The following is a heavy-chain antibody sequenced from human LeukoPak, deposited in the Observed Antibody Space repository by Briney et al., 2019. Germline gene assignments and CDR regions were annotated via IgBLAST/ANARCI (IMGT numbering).Heavy chain of an antibody. J-gene: IGHJ6*04. CDR2: ISGSGGST. Sequence: GGSLRLARAASGFTFSSYAMSWVRQAPGKGLEWVSAISGSGGSTYYADSVKGRFTISRDNSKNTLYLQMNSLRAEDTAVYYCAQNPYCSSTSCYWEDVWGKGTTVTVSS. V-gene: IGHV3-23*01. CDR1: GFTFSSYA. CDR3: AQNPYCSSTSCYWEDV. D-gene: IGHD2-2*01.